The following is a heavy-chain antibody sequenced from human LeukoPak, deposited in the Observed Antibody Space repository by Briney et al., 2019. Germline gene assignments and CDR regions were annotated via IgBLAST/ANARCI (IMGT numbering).Heavy chain of an antibody. V-gene: IGHV4-34*01. Sequence: PSETLSLTCAVYGGSFSGYYWGWIRQPPGKGLEWIGEINHSGSTNYNPSLKSRVTISVDTSKNQFSLKLSSVTAADTAVYYCARQPHRGSLNWFDPWGQGTLVTVSS. J-gene: IGHJ5*02. CDR1: GGSFSGYY. CDR2: INHSGST. D-gene: IGHD3-10*01. CDR3: ARQPHRGSLNWFDP.